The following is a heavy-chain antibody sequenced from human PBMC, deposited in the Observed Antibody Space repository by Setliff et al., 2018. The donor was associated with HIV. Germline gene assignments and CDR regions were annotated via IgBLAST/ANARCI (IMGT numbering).Heavy chain of an antibody. D-gene: IGHD3-3*01. CDR2: MYSDGKT. CDR1: GFPVSNNY. J-gene: IGHJ6*02. Sequence: SLRLSCAASGFPVSNNYVSWVRQAPGKGLEWVSIMYSDGKTYYGDSVKGRFILSRDNSRNILYLQMNSLRPEDAALYYCATVGFSRTYYATPYFYGLDVWGPGTTVTVSS. V-gene: IGHV3-66*01. CDR3: ATVGFSRTYYATPYFYGLDV.